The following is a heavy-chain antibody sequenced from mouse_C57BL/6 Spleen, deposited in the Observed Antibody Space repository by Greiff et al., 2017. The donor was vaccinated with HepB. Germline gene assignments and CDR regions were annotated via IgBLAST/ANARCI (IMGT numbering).Heavy chain of an antibody. V-gene: IGHV1-47*01. J-gene: IGHJ2*01. CDR2: FHPYNDDT. CDR1: GYTFTTYP. CDR3: ARKDYYGSSFDY. D-gene: IGHD1-1*01. Sequence: QVQLKESGAELVKPGASVKMSCKASGYTFTTYPIEWMKQNHGKSLEWIGNFHPYNDDTKYNEKFKGKATLTVEKSSSTVYWELSRLTSDDSAVYYCARKDYYGSSFDYWGQGTTLTVSS.